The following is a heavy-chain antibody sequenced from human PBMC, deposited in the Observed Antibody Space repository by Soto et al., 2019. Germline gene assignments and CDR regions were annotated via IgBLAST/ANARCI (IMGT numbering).Heavy chain of an antibody. Sequence: PSETLSLTCTVSGGSISSGGYYWSWIRQHPGKGLEWIGYIYYSGSTYYNPSLKSRVTISVDTSKNQFSLKLSSVTAADTAVYYCARDPTPPRYYYDSSAPYAFDIWGQGTMVTVSS. J-gene: IGHJ3*02. CDR1: GGSISSGGYY. CDR3: ARDPTPPRYYYDSSAPYAFDI. CDR2: IYYSGST. D-gene: IGHD3-22*01. V-gene: IGHV4-31*03.